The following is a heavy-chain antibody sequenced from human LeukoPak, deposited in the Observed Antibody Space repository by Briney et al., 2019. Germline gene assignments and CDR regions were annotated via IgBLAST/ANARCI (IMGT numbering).Heavy chain of an antibody. J-gene: IGHJ3*02. D-gene: IGHD1-26*01. Sequence: SETLSLTCTVSGGSISSYYWSWIRQPPGKGLEWIGYIYYSGSTNYNPSLKSRVTISVDTSKNQFSLKLSSVTAADTAVYYCASHGGIVGGGAFDIWGQGTMVTVSS. V-gene: IGHV4-59*01. CDR1: GGSISSYY. CDR3: ASHGGIVGGGAFDI. CDR2: IYYSGST.